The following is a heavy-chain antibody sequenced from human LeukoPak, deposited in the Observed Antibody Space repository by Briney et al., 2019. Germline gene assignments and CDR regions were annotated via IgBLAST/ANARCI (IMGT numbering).Heavy chain of an antibody. CDR2: IYYSGST. J-gene: IGHJ5*02. D-gene: IGHD2-2*01. CDR3: GRVVPPAMGWFDP. V-gene: IGHV4-30-4*01. Sequence: SQTLSLTCTVSGGSISSGDYYWSWIRQPPGKGLEWIGYIYYSGSTYYNPSLKSRVTISVDTSKNQFSLKLSSVTAADTAVYYCGRVVPPAMGWFDPWGQGTLVTVSS. CDR1: GGSISSGDYY.